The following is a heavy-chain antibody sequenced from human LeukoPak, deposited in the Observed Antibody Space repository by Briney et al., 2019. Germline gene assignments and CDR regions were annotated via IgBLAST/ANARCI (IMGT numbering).Heavy chain of an antibody. Sequence: HPGGSLRLSCAASGFTFTNYGMHWLRQAPGKGVEWVAFIRYDGNYKFFADSVKGRFAISRDNSNSTVFLQMNSLRAEDTAVYYCAKDHRGYCSGRNCYSHYWGQGTLVTVSS. CDR1: GFTFTNYG. CDR2: IRYDGNYK. J-gene: IGHJ4*02. V-gene: IGHV3-30*02. D-gene: IGHD2-15*01. CDR3: AKDHRGYCSGRNCYSHY.